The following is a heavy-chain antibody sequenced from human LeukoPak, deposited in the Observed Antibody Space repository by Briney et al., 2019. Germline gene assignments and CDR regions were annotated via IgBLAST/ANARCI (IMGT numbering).Heavy chain of an antibody. V-gene: IGHV4-59*01. CDR2: IYYSGST. Sequence: SETLFLTCTASGGSISSYYWSWIRQPPGKGLEWIGYIYYSGSTNYNPSLKSRVTISVDTSKNQFSLKLSSVTAADTAVYYCARDPYGSGSYYYWGQGTLVTVSS. CDR1: GGSISSYY. D-gene: IGHD3-10*01. CDR3: ARDPYGSGSYYY. J-gene: IGHJ4*02.